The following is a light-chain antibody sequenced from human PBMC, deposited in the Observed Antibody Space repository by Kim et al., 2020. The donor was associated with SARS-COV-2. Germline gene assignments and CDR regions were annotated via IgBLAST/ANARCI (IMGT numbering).Light chain of an antibody. J-gene: IGKJ4*01. CDR1: HPISTY. CDR2: GAS. Sequence: ASVRDRVIITCRASHPISTYLKWYRRRPGNAPSLLIYGASTLHSGVPSRFSVSGSGTDFTLSISSLQPEDFATYYCQQSYITPLTFGGGTTVDIK. V-gene: IGKV1-39*01. CDR3: QQSYITPLT.